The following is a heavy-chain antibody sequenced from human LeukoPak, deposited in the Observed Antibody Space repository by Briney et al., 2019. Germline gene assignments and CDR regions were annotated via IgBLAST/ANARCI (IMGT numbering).Heavy chain of an antibody. CDR2: INPSGGST. V-gene: IGHV1-46*01. J-gene: IGHJ4*02. CDR3: ARVRYCSNTSCPDFDY. CDR1: GYPFTSYY. Sequence: ASVKASCKASGYPFTSYYMLWVRQAPGHGLEWMGIINPSGGSTSYAQKFQGRVTMTRDTSTSTVYMELSSLRSEDTAVYYCARVRYCSNTSCPDFDYWGQGTLVTVSS. D-gene: IGHD2-2*01.